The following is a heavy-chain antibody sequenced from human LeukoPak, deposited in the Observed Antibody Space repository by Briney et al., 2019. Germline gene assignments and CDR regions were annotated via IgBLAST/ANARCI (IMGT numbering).Heavy chain of an antibody. Sequence: GGSLRLSCAASGFIVSSTYMSWVRQAPGKGLEWVSAISGSGGSTYYADSVKGRFTISRDNSKNTLYLQMNSLRAEDTAVYYCAKRSPSYYMDVWGKGTTVTVSS. J-gene: IGHJ6*03. CDR2: ISGSGGST. CDR3: AKRSPSYYMDV. V-gene: IGHV3-23*01. CDR1: GFIVSSTY.